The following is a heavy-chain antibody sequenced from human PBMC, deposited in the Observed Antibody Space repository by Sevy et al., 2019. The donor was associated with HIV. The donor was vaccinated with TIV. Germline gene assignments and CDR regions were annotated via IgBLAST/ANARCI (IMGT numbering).Heavy chain of an antibody. D-gene: IGHD3-22*01. CDR3: ARGGYYYDNAAYYAFDS. V-gene: IGHV3-33*01. J-gene: IGHJ4*02. CDR1: GFTFSAYA. CDR2: IWSDGAYQ. Sequence: GGSLRLSCTTSGFTFSAYAMHWVRQAPGKGLEWVAIIWSDGAYQYHGDSVKGRLTISRDNSKNTQYLQMNSLRVEDTAVYYCARGGYYYDNAAYYAFDSWGQGTLVTVSS.